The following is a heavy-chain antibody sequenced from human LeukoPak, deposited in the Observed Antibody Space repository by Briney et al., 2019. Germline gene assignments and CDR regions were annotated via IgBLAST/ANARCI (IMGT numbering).Heavy chain of an antibody. CDR3: ARPKRYCSSTSCYDFDY. CDR1: GYTSTSYA. V-gene: IGHV7-4-1*02. Sequence: ASVKVSCKASGYTSTSYAMNWVRQAPGQGLEWMGWINTNTGNPTYAQGFTGWFVFSLDTSVSTAYLQISSLKAEDTAVYYCARPKRYCSSTSCYDFDYWGRGTLVTVSS. D-gene: IGHD2-2*01. J-gene: IGHJ4*02. CDR2: INTNTGNP.